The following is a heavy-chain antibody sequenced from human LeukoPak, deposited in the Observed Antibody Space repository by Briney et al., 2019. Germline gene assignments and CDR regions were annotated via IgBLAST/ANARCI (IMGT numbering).Heavy chain of an antibody. CDR3: AATRLAAAGIDY. J-gene: IGHJ4*02. CDR1: GGSISSSSYY. V-gene: IGHV4-39*07. CDR2: IYYSGST. D-gene: IGHD6-13*01. Sequence: SETLSLTCTVSGGSISSSSYYWGWIRQPPGKGLEWIGSIYYSGSTYYNPSLKSRVTISVDTSKNQFSLKLSSVTAADTAVYYCAATRLAAAGIDYWGQGTLVTVSS.